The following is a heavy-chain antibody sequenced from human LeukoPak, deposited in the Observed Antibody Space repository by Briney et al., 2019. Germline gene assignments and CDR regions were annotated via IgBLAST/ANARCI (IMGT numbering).Heavy chain of an antibody. J-gene: IGHJ4*02. CDR3: AKDHEDILTGYYTPDY. CDR2: ISYDGSNK. CDR1: GFTFSSYG. Sequence: GGSLRLSCAASGFTFSSYGMHWVRQAPGKGLEWVAVISYDGSNKYYANSVKGRFTISRDNSKNTLYLQMNSLRAEDTTVYYCAKDHEDILTGYYTPDYWGQGTLVTVSS. D-gene: IGHD3-9*01. V-gene: IGHV3-30*18.